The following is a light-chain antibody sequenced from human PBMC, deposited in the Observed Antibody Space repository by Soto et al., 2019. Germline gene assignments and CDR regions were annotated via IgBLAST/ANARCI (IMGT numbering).Light chain of an antibody. Sequence: EIVLTQSPATLSLSPGERATLSCGASQSARSSYLAWYQQKPGLAPRLLIYGASRRATGIPDRFSASESGTDFTLTISSLQPDDFATYYCQHYNSYSEAFGQGTKVDIK. CDR2: GAS. CDR3: QHYNSYSEA. CDR1: QSARSSY. V-gene: IGKV3D-20*01. J-gene: IGKJ1*01.